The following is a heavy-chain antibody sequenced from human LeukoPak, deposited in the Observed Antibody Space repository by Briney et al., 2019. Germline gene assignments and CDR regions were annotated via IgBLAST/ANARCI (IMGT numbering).Heavy chain of an antibody. J-gene: IGHJ4*02. D-gene: IGHD2-15*01. CDR1: GFTFSSNG. CDR2: IRYDANKK. V-gene: IGHV3-30*02. Sequence: GGSLRLSCVVSGFTFSSNGMHWVRQAPSKGLEWVAFIRYDANKKYYADSVKGRFTISRDNSKSTLYLQMNSLRAEDTAVYFCAKGYRLGFCSGGTCYSLDYWGQGALVTVSS. CDR3: AKGYRLGFCSGGTCYSLDY.